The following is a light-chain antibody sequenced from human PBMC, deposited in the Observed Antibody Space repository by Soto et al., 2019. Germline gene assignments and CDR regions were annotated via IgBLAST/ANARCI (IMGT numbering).Light chain of an antibody. CDR2: RVS. CDR1: QSLVYSYGNTY. Sequence: DVVMTQSPLSLPVTLGQPASISCRSSQSLVYSYGNTYLNWFQQRPGQSPRRLIYRVSDRDSGVPDRFSGSGSGTHFTLKISRVEAEDVAVYFCMQGTHWPPTFGGGTKVEIK. CDR3: MQGTHWPPT. V-gene: IGKV2-30*01. J-gene: IGKJ4*01.